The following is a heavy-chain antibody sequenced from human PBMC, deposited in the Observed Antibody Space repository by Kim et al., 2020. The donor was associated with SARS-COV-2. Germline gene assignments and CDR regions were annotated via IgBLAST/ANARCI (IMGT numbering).Heavy chain of an antibody. CDR1: GYTFTSYY. J-gene: IGHJ4*02. CDR3: ARAGVVPAARSGFDY. Sequence: ASVKVSCKASGYTFTSYYMHWVRQAPGQGLEWMGIINPSGGSTGYAQKFQGRVTMTRDTSTSTVYMELSSLRSEDTAVYYCARAGVVPAARSGFDYWGQGTLVTVSS. V-gene: IGHV1-46*01. CDR2: INPSGGST. D-gene: IGHD2-2*01.